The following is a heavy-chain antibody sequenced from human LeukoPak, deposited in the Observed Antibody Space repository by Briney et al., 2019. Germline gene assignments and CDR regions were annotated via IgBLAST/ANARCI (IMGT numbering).Heavy chain of an antibody. V-gene: IGHV4-39*07. Sequence: SETLSLTCTVSGGSISSSSYYWGWIRQPPGKGLEWIGEINHSGSTNYNPSLKSRVTMSVDTSKNQFSLKLSSVTAADTAVYYCARGGAVAGIYYYGMDVWGQGTTVTVSS. CDR3: ARGGAVAGIYYYGMDV. J-gene: IGHJ6*02. CDR2: INHSGST. CDR1: GGSISSSSYY. D-gene: IGHD6-19*01.